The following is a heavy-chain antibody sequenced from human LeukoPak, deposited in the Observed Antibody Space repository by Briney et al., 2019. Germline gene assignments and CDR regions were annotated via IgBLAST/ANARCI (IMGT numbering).Heavy chain of an antibody. D-gene: IGHD1-20*01. J-gene: IGHJ3*02. CDR1: GFTFSSYA. Sequence: GRSLRLSCAASGFTFSSYAMHWVRQAPGKGLEWVAVISYDGSNKYYADSVKGRFTISRDNSKNTLYLQMNSLRAEDTAVYYCARGYNWNGADAFDIWGQGTMVTVSS. CDR2: ISYDGSNK. V-gene: IGHV3-30*04. CDR3: ARGYNWNGADAFDI.